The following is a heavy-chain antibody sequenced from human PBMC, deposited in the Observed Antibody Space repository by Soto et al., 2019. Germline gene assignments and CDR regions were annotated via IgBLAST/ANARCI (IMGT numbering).Heavy chain of an antibody. D-gene: IGHD2-2*01. J-gene: IGHJ6*03. V-gene: IGHV1-3*01. Sequence: QVQLVQSGAEVEKPGASVKVSCKASGYTFTNYAVHWVRQAPGQRLEWMGWINAGNGNTRFSQNLQGRVTITRDTSGRTVYMELSSLRSEDTAVYYCARGHLAVVPVASWFYYMDVWGKGTTVTVSS. CDR1: GYTFTNYA. CDR3: ARGHLAVVPVASWFYYMDV. CDR2: INAGNGNT.